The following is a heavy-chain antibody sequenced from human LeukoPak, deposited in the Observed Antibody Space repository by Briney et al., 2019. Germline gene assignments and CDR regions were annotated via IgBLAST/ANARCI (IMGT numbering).Heavy chain of an antibody. V-gene: IGHV4-4*07. J-gene: IGHJ5*02. CDR2: IYTSGST. CDR1: GGSISSYY. D-gene: IGHD2-2*01. CDR3: ARDLFLCSSTSCYAGLPYYDILPSGIWFDP. Sequence: PSETLSLTXTVSGGSISSYYWSWIRQPARKGLEWIGRIYTSGSTNYNPSLKSRVTMSVDTSKNQFSLKLSSVTAADTAVYYCARDLFLCSSTSCYAGLPYYDILPSGIWFDPWGQGTLVTVSS.